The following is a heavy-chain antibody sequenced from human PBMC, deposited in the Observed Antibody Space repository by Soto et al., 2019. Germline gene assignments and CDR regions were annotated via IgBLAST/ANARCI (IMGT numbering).Heavy chain of an antibody. Sequence: ASVKVSCKASGYTFTGYGISWVRQAPGQGLEWMGWISAYNGNTNYAQKLQGRVTMTTDTSTSTAYMELRSLRSDDTAVYYCARDSSVYCSGGSCYSDAFDIWGQGTMVTVSS. J-gene: IGHJ3*02. CDR3: ARDSSVYCSGGSCYSDAFDI. CDR1: GYTFTGYG. D-gene: IGHD2-15*01. CDR2: ISAYNGNT. V-gene: IGHV1-18*01.